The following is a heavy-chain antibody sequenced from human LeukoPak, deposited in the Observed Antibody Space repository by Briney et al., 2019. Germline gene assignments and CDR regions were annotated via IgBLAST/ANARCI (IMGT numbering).Heavy chain of an antibody. V-gene: IGHV1-8*01. Sequence: ASVKASCKASGYTFTSYDINWVRQATGQGLEWMGWMNPNSGNTGYAQKFQGRVTMTRNTSISTAYMELSSLGSEDTAVYYCARGGRNTAMVNPWGQGTLVTVSS. CDR3: ARGGRNTAMVNP. CDR2: MNPNSGNT. J-gene: IGHJ5*02. D-gene: IGHD5-18*01. CDR1: GYTFTSYD.